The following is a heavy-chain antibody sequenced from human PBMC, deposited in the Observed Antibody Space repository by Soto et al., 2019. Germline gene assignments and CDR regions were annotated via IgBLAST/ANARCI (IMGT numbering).Heavy chain of an antibody. CDR1: GGSFSGYY. D-gene: IGHD3-3*01. J-gene: IGHJ4*01. Sequence: TSETLSLTCAVYGGSFSGYYWSWIRQPPGKGLEWIGEINHSGSTNYNPSLKSRVTISVDTSKNQFSLKLSSVTAADTAVYYCARSPSYYDFWSGYGRATGYYFDYWGQGTLVTVSS. CDR3: ARSPSYYDFWSGYGRATGYYFDY. V-gene: IGHV4-34*01. CDR2: INHSGST.